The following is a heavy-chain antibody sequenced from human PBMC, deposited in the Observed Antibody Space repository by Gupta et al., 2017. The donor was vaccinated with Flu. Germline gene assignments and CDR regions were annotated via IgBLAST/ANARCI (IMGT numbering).Heavy chain of an antibody. CDR1: GFPFSDYV. Sequence: EVQLLESGGGVVQPGGSLRLSCVDSGFPFSDYVMNWVRQAPGKGLEWLSTVGASGDRTYYADSVMGRFTISRENSRNTIYLQMNSLRGDDTAVYYCAKDRSGNPAIDYWGQGALVTVSA. CDR3: AKDRSGNPAIDY. V-gene: IGHV3-23*01. D-gene: IGHD6-13*01. CDR2: VGASGDRT. J-gene: IGHJ4*02.